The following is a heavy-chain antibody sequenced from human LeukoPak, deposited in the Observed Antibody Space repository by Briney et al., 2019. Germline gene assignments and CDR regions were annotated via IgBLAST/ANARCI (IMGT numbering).Heavy chain of an antibody. V-gene: IGHV3-20*04. CDR2: INWNGGST. Sequence: GGSLRLXCAASGFTFDDYGMSWVRQAPGKALEWVSGINWNGGSTGYADSVKGRFTISRDNAKNSLYLQMNSLRAEDTALYYCARGPLQTIPTSKIVVYYYPFDYWGQGTLVTVSS. CDR3: ARGPLQTIPTSKIVVYYYPFDY. J-gene: IGHJ4*02. CDR1: GFTFDDYG. D-gene: IGHD3-22*01.